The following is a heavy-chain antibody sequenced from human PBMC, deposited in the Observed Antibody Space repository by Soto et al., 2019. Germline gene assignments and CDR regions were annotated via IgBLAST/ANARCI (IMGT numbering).Heavy chain of an antibody. CDR1: GFTFSSYA. V-gene: IGHV3-64*01. Sequence: GGSLRLSCAASGFTFSSYAMHWVRQAPGKGLEYVSAISSNGGSTYYANSVKGRFTISRDNSKNTLYLQMGSLRAEDMAVYYCASVRSSTSPPLDYWGQGTLVTVSS. J-gene: IGHJ4*02. CDR3: ASVRSSTSPPLDY. D-gene: IGHD2-2*01. CDR2: ISSNGGST.